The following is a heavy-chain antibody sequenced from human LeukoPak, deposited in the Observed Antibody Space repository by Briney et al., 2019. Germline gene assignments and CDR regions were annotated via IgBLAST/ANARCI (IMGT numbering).Heavy chain of an antibody. Sequence: PGGSLRLSCAASGFTFSSYGMHWVRQAPGKGLEWVTFIRYDGSKKYYADSVKGRFTISRDNSKNTLYLQMNSLRAEDTAVYYCAKDPLFYGSGSYFDYRGQGTLVTVSS. V-gene: IGHV3-30*02. J-gene: IGHJ4*02. CDR3: AKDPLFYGSGSYFDY. D-gene: IGHD3-10*01. CDR2: IRYDGSKK. CDR1: GFTFSSYG.